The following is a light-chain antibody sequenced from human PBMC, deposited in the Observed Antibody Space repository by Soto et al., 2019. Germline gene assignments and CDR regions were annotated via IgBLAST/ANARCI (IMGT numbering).Light chain of an antibody. J-gene: IGLJ2*01. V-gene: IGLV2-8*01. Sequence: QSVLTQPPSASGSPGQSVTISCTGTSSDIGGYNYVSWYQQHPGTAPKLRIYEVSQRPSGVPDRFSGSKSGNTASLTVSGLQAEDEADYYCSSYAGSNNFVVFGGGTKLTVL. CDR1: SSDIGGYNY. CDR2: EVS. CDR3: SSYAGSNNFVV.